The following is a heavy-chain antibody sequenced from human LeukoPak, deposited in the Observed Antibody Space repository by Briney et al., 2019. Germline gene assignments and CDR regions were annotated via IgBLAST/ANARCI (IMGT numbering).Heavy chain of an antibody. CDR3: ARGGMGGSGSYRFDY. CDR2: IIPIFGTA. D-gene: IGHD3-10*01. V-gene: IGHV1-69*05. J-gene: IGHJ4*02. CDR1: GGTFSSYA. Sequence: ASVKVSRKASGGTFSSYAISWVRQAPGQGLEWMGGIIPIFGTANYAQKFRGRVTITTDESTSTAYMELSSLRSEDTAVYYCARGGMGGSGSYRFDYWGQGTLVTVSS.